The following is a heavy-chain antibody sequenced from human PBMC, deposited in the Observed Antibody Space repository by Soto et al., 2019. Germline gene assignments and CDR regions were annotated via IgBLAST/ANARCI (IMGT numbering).Heavy chain of an antibody. CDR3: ARGRYGDY. J-gene: IGHJ4*02. CDR2: ISAHNGNT. D-gene: IGHD1-1*01. V-gene: IGHV1-18*01. CDR1: GYAFTTYG. Sequence: QVHLVQSGAEVKKPGASVKVSCQGSGYAFTTYGITWVRQAPGQGLEWMGWISAHNGNTNYAQKLQGRVTVTRDTSTSTDYMELRSLRYADTAVYYWARGRYGDYWGQGALVTVSS.